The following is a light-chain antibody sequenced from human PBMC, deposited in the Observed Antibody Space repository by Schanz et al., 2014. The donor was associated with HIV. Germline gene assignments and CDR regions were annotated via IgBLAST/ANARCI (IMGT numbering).Light chain of an antibody. Sequence: EIVLTQSPATLSLSPGERATLSCRASQSVSSSYLAWYQQKVGQAPRLLIYGAYNRATGIPARFTGSGSGTDFTLTISNLQSEDFALYYCQQYNYWPPYTFGQGTKLEIK. V-gene: IGKV3-15*01. CDR1: QSVSSSY. J-gene: IGKJ2*01. CDR3: QQYNYWPPYT. CDR2: GAY.